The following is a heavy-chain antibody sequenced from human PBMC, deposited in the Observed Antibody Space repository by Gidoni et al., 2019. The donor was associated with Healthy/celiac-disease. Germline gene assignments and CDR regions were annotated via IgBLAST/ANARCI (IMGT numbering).Heavy chain of an antibody. CDR1: GGSISSGRYY. CDR2: IYTSGST. Sequence: QVQLQESGPGLVKPSQTLSLTCTVSGGSISSGRYYWSWIRQPAGKGLEWIGRIYTSGSTNYNPSLKSRVTISVDTSKNQFSLKLSSVTAADTAVYYCASSDYDYIWGSYRVNAFDIWGQGTMVTVSS. V-gene: IGHV4-61*02. J-gene: IGHJ3*02. D-gene: IGHD3-16*02. CDR3: ASSDYDYIWGSYRVNAFDI.